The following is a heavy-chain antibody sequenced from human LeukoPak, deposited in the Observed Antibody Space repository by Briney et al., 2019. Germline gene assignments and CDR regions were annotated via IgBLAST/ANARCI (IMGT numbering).Heavy chain of an antibody. Sequence: SETLSLTCAVYGGSFSGYYWSWIRQPPGKGLEWIGEINHSGSTNYNPSLKGRVTVSVDTSKNQFSLKLSSVTAADTAVYYCARGRAPGYCTLWGQGTLVTVSS. J-gene: IGHJ4*02. D-gene: IGHD2-8*01. CDR3: ARGRAPGYCTL. CDR2: INHSGST. CDR1: GGSFSGYY. V-gene: IGHV4-34*01.